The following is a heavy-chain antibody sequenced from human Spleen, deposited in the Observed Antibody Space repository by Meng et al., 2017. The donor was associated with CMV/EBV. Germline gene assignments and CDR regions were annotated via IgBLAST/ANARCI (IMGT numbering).Heavy chain of an antibody. V-gene: IGHV3-30*04. Sequence: ASGFPFSSYAMHWVRQAPGKGLEWVAVISDDGSDKLYTDSVNGRFTISRDNSKNTLYLQMNSLRGEDTAVFYCARDFLDGYNYPLDFWGQGTLVTVSS. D-gene: IGHD5-24*01. CDR2: ISDDGSDK. J-gene: IGHJ4*02. CDR3: ARDFLDGYNYPLDF. CDR1: GFPFSSYA.